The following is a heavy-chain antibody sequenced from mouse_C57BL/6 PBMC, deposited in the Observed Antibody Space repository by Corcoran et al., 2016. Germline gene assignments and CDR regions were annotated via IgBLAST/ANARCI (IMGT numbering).Heavy chain of an antibody. CDR3: ARAGSSGYGY. J-gene: IGHJ2*01. D-gene: IGHD3-2*02. Sequence: QVQLQQYGAELARPGASVKLSCKASGYTFTSYGISWVKQRTGQGLELIGEIYPRSGNTYYNEKFKGKATLTADKSSSTAYMELRSLTSEDSAVYFCARAGSSGYGYWGQGTTLTVSS. V-gene: IGHV1-81*01. CDR1: GYTFTSYG. CDR2: IYPRSGNT.